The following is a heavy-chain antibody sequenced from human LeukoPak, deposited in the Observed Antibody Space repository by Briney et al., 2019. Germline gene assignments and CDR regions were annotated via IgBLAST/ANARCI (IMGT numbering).Heavy chain of an antibody. J-gene: IGHJ3*02. CDR1: GGSFSGYY. CDR3: ARDILGQQLVNAFDI. Sequence: PSETLSLTCAVYGGSFSGYYWSWIRQPPGKGLEWIGEINHSGSTNYNPSLKSRVIISVDTSKNQFSLKLSSVTAADTAVYYCARDILGQQLVNAFDIWGQGTMVTVSS. V-gene: IGHV4-34*01. CDR2: INHSGST. D-gene: IGHD6-13*01.